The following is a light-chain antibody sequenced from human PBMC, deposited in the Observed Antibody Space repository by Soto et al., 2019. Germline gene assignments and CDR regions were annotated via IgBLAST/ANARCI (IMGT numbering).Light chain of an antibody. CDR3: CSYAGSYTFVV. V-gene: IGLV2-11*01. CDR1: SSHVGGYNY. Sequence: QSALTQPRSVSGSPGQSVTISCTGTSSHVGGYNYVSWYQQHPNKAPKLMIYDVTKRPSGVPDRFSGSKSGNTASLTISGLQAEDEADYYCCSYAGSYTFVVFGGGTKLTVL. J-gene: IGLJ2*01. CDR2: DVT.